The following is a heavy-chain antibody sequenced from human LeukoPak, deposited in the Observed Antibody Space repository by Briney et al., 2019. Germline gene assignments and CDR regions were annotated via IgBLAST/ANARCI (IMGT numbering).Heavy chain of an antibody. D-gene: IGHD2-21*02. Sequence: ASVKVSCKASGYTFTSYGISWVRQAPGQGLEWMGWISAYNGNTNYAQKLQGRVTMTTDTSTSTAYMELSSLRSEDTAVYYCATARIVVVTAGAFDIWGQGTMVTVSS. J-gene: IGHJ3*02. V-gene: IGHV1-18*01. CDR3: ATARIVVVTAGAFDI. CDR1: GYTFTSYG. CDR2: ISAYNGNT.